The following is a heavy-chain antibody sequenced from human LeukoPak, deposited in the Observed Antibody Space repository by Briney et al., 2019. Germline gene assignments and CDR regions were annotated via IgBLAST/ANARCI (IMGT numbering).Heavy chain of an antibody. V-gene: IGHV4-61*02. Sequence: PSETLSLTCTVSGGSISSGSYYWSWIRQPAGKGLEWIGRIYTSGSTNYNPSLKSRVTISVDTSKNQFSLKLSSVTAADTAIYYCATDLTVTTYFDDWGQGTLVTVSS. CDR1: GGSISSGSYY. D-gene: IGHD4-17*01. CDR2: IYTSGST. CDR3: ATDLTVTTYFDD. J-gene: IGHJ4*02.